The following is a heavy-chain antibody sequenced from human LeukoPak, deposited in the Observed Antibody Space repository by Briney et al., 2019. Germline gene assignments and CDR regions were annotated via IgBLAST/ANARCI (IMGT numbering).Heavy chain of an antibody. Sequence: TGGSLRLSCAASGFTFSSYDMHWVRQAPGRGLEWVAVISYDGSKEYCADSVKGRFTISRDNSKNTLYLQMNSLRAEDTAVYYCAKEYSSGHFDYWGQGTLVTVSS. V-gene: IGHV3-30*18. CDR3: AKEYSSGHFDY. J-gene: IGHJ4*02. CDR1: GFTFSSYD. D-gene: IGHD6-19*01. CDR2: ISYDGSKE.